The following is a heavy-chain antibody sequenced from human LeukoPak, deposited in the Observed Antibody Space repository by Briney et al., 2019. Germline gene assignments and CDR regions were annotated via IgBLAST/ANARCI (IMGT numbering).Heavy chain of an antibody. Sequence: ASVKVSYKASGYTFTGYYLHWVRQAPGQGLEWMGFINPSGGSTSYAQKFQGRVTMTRDTSTSTVYMGLSSLRSEDTAVYYCANSGGGSYEDWFDPWGQGTLVTVSS. CDR3: ANSGGGSYEDWFDP. CDR1: GYTFTGYY. J-gene: IGHJ5*02. CDR2: INPSGGST. D-gene: IGHD1-26*01. V-gene: IGHV1-46*01.